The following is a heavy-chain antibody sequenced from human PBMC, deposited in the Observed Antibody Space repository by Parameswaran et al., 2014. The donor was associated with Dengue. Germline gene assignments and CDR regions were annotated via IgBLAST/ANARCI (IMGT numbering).Heavy chain of an antibody. Sequence: WVRQAPGQGLEWMGIISPSGGSTSYAQKFQGRVTMTRDTSTSTVYMELSSLRSEDTAVYYCARDARDHYYDSSGLKADAFDIWGQGTMVTVSS. D-gene: IGHD3-22*01. J-gene: IGHJ3*02. CDR3: ARDARDHYYDSSGLKADAFDI. V-gene: IGHV1-46*01. CDR2: ISPSGGST.